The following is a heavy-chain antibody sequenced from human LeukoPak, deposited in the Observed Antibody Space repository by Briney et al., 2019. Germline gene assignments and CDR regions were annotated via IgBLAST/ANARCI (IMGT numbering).Heavy chain of an antibody. CDR2: IIPIFGTA. V-gene: IGHV1-69*06. CDR3: ARVLGATSGRFDY. D-gene: IGHD1-26*01. J-gene: IGHJ4*02. CDR1: GGTFSSYA. Sequence: GASVKVSFKASGGTFSSYAISWVRQAPGQGLEWMGGIIPIFGTANYAQKFQGRVTITADKSTSTAYMELSSLRSEDTAVYYCARVLGATSGRFDYWGQGTLVTVSS.